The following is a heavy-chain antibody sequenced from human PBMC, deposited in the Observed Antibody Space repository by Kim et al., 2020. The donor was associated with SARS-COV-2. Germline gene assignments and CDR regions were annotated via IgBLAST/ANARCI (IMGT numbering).Heavy chain of an antibody. CDR1: GGSISHDSYY. J-gene: IGHJ1*01. V-gene: IGHV4-39*01. CDR3: AGGLYYGSGFFQH. Sequence: SETLSLTCTVSGGSISHDSYYWGWIRQPPGKGLEWIGSIYYSGTTYYNPSLKSRVTISVDTSKNQFSLKLTSVTAADTAVYYCAGGLYYGSGFFQHWGQGTLVTLPS. D-gene: IGHD3-10*01. CDR2: IYYSGTT.